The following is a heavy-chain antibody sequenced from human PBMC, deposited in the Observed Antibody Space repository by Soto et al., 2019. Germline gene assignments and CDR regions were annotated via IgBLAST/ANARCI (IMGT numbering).Heavy chain of an antibody. CDR1: GGSISSYY. CDR3: ATISLRYFDWYIDY. J-gene: IGHJ4*02. Sequence: SETLCLTCTVSGGSISSYYWSWIRQPPGKGLEWIGYIYYSGSTNYNPSLKSRVTISVDTSKNQFSLKLSSVTAADTAVYYCATISLRYFDWYIDYWGQGTLVTVS. V-gene: IGHV4-59*01. CDR2: IYYSGST. D-gene: IGHD3-9*01.